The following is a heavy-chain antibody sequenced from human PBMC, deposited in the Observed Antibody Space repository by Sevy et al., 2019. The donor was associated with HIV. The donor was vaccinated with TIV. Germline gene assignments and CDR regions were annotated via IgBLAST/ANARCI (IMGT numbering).Heavy chain of an antibody. V-gene: IGHV4-59*01. CDR2: IYYSGST. D-gene: IGHD6-13*01. Sequence: SETLSLTCTVSGGSFNNYYWSWIRQPPGKGLQWIGYIYYSGSTNYNPSLKSRVTMSLDTSKNQFTLKLSSVTAADTAIYYCARESIATVGDFDYWAREPWSPSPQ. CDR1: GGSFNNYY. J-gene: IGHJ4*02. CDR3: ARESIATVGDFDY.